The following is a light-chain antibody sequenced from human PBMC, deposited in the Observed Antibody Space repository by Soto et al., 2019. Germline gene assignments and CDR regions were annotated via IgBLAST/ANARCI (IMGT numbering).Light chain of an antibody. CDR3: LQDHNYPLT. Sequence: AIQMTQSPSSLSASVGDRVTITCRASQGIRHYLGWYQQKPGKAPKLLIYAASSLQSGVPSRFSGSGSGTDFTLTISSLQPEDFATYYCLQDHNYPLTFGGGTKVEIK. CDR1: QGIRHY. CDR2: AAS. V-gene: IGKV1-6*01. J-gene: IGKJ4*01.